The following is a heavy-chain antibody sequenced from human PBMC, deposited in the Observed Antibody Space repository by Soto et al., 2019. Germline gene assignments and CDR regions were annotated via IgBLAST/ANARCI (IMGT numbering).Heavy chain of an antibody. J-gene: IGHJ6*02. CDR3: ASVRGGYYYAMDV. CDR1: CDTISTGGYT. D-gene: IGHD3-10*02. CDR2: IYYSGST. Sequence: SVTLPLTCVVACDTISTGGYTCTWIRQPPGKGLEWIGYIYYSGSTYYNPSLKSRVTISVDTSKNQFSLKLSSVTAADTAVYSCASVRGGYYYAMDVWGQGTRVTVSS. V-gene: IGHV4-30-2*05.